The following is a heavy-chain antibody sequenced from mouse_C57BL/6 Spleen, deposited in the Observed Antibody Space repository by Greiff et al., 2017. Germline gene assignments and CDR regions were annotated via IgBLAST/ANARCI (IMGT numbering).Heavy chain of an antibody. Sequence: EVQLVESGGGLVQPKGSLKLSCAASGFSFNTYAMNWVRQAPGKGLEWVARIRSKSNNYATYYADSVKDRFTISRDDSESMLYLQMNNLKTEDTAMYYCVRHRLNAMDYWGQGTSVTVSS. J-gene: IGHJ4*01. CDR3: VRHRLNAMDY. V-gene: IGHV10-1*01. CDR2: IRSKSNNYAT. CDR1: GFSFNTYA.